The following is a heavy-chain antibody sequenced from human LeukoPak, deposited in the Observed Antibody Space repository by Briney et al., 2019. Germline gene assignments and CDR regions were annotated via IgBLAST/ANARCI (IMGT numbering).Heavy chain of an antibody. V-gene: IGHV4-34*01. Sequence: PSETLSLTCAVYGGSFSGYYWSWIRQPPGKGLEWIGSIYYSGSTYYNPSLKSRVTISVDTSKNQFSLKLSSVTAADTAVYYCARHSPWGTMVRGPMGERGFDYWGQGTLVTVSS. J-gene: IGHJ4*02. CDR2: IYYSGST. D-gene: IGHD3-10*01. CDR3: ARHSPWGTMVRGPMGERGFDY. CDR1: GGSFSGYY.